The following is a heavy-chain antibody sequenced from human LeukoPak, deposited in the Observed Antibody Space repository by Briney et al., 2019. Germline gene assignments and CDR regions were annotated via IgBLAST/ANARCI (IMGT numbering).Heavy chain of an antibody. D-gene: IGHD3-10*01. CDR2: IYPGDSDT. CDR1: GYSFTSYW. Sequence: GESLKISCKGSGYSFTSYWIGWVRQMPGKGLEWMGIIYPGDSDTRYSPSFQGQVTISADKSIRTAYLQWSSLKASDTAMYYCARGGSGSYYFNWFDPWGQGTLVTVSS. J-gene: IGHJ5*02. V-gene: IGHV5-51*01. CDR3: ARGGSGSYYFNWFDP.